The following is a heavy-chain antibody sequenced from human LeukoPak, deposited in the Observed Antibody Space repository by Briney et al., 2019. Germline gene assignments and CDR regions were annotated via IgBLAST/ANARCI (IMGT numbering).Heavy chain of an antibody. CDR3: ARFLRRAGREGAFDI. CDR2: VHSSGRT. CDR1: GDSINSGNYF. J-gene: IGHJ3*02. Sequence: SETLSLTCSVSGDSINSGNYFWNWIRQSPERGLEWLGYVHSSGRTHYNPSLKSRVTISVDTSENQFSLKLNSVTAADTAVYYCARFLRRAGREGAFDIWGQGTMVTVSS. V-gene: IGHV4-30-4*01. D-gene: IGHD1-26*01.